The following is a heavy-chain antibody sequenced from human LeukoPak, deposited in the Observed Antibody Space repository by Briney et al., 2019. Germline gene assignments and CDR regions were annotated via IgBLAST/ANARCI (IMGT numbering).Heavy chain of an antibody. Sequence: PSETLSLTCAVYGGSFSGYYWSWIRQPPGKGLEWIGEINHSGSTNYNPSLKSRVTISVDTSKNQLSLKLSSVTAADTAVYYCARGDDILTGYANWFDPWGQGTLVTVSS. D-gene: IGHD3-9*01. J-gene: IGHJ5*02. V-gene: IGHV4-34*01. CDR3: ARGDDILTGYANWFDP. CDR1: GGSFSGYY. CDR2: INHSGST.